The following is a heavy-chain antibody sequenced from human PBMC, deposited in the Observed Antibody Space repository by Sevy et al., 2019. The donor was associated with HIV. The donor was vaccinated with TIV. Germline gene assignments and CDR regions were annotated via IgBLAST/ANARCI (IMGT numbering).Heavy chain of an antibody. CDR1: GFTFSSHW. D-gene: IGHD6-13*01. Sequence: GGSLRLSCAASGFTFSSHWMSWVRQAPGKGLEWVANIKQDGSEKYYVDSVKGRFTISRDNAKNSLSLQMNSLRAEDTAVYYCARDTGGIGMDVWCQGTTVTVSS. J-gene: IGHJ6*02. CDR3: ARDTGGIGMDV. V-gene: IGHV3-7*01. CDR2: IKQDGSEK.